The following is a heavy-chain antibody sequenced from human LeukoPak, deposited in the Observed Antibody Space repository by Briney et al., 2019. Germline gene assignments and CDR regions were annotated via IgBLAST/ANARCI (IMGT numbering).Heavy chain of an antibody. Sequence: PSETLSLTCAVYGGPFSGYYWSWIRQPPGKGLEWIGEINHSGSTNYNPSLKSRVTISVDTSKNQFSLKLSSVTAADTAVYYCARGLYYYDSSGYYYAGGHFDYWGQGTLVTASS. D-gene: IGHD3-22*01. CDR1: GGPFSGYY. V-gene: IGHV4-34*01. CDR2: INHSGST. J-gene: IGHJ4*02. CDR3: ARGLYYYDSSGYYYAGGHFDY.